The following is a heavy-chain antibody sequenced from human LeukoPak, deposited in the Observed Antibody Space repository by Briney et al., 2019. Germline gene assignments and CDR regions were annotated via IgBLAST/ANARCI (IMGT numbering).Heavy chain of an antibody. V-gene: IGHV1-3*01. CDR2: ITVASGNT. CDR1: GFNCITSC. D-gene: IGHD3-3*01. CDR3: VAGTLGY. J-gene: IGHJ4*02. Sequence: ASVKVSCKTFGFNCITSCTNWVRQAAGQRLEWLGWITVASGNTRYSDNLQGRVTLTRDTSANTLYLDLSDLRSEDTAVYYCVAGTLGYWGQGTLVTVS.